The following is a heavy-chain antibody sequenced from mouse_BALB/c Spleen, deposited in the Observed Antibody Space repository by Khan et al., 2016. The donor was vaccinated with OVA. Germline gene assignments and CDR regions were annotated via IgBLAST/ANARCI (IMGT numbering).Heavy chain of an antibody. CDR1: GYSITSDYA. V-gene: IGHV3-2*02. Sequence: EVQLQESGPGLVKPSQSLSLTCTVTGYSITSDYAWNWIRQFPGNKLEWMGYISYSGNTTYNPSPKSRISITRDTSKNQFFLQLKSVTTEDTATYYCASELGRYYAMDYWGQGTSVTVSS. D-gene: IGHD4-1*01. J-gene: IGHJ4*01. CDR2: ISYSGNT. CDR3: ASELGRYYAMDY.